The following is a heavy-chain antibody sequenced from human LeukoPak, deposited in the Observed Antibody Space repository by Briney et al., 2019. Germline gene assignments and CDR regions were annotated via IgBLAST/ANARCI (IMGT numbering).Heavy chain of an antibody. D-gene: IGHD6-19*01. CDR1: GGSISSGSYY. J-gene: IGHJ6*02. CDR3: ARGLMGNSSGWRYGMDV. Sequence: SETLSLTCTVSGGSISSGSYYWSWIRQPAGKGLEWIGRIYTSGSTNYNSSLKSRVTISVDTSKNQLSLKLSSVTAADTAVYYCARGLMGNSSGWRYGMDVWGQGTTVTVSS. CDR2: IYTSGST. V-gene: IGHV4-61*02.